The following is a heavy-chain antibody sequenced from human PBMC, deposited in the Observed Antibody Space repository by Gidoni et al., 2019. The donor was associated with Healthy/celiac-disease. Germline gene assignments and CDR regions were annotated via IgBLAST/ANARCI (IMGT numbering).Heavy chain of an antibody. Sequence: QVQLVQSVAEVKKPVASVKVSCKASVYTFTSYGISCVRQAPGQGLEWMGWISAYDGNTNYAQKLQGRVTMTTDTSTSTAYMELRSLRSDDTAVHYCARDSPFKGVTDPIDYWGQGTLVTVSS. D-gene: IGHD2-21*02. CDR3: ARDSPFKGVTDPIDY. V-gene: IGHV1-18*01. CDR1: VYTFTSYG. J-gene: IGHJ4*02. CDR2: ISAYDGNT.